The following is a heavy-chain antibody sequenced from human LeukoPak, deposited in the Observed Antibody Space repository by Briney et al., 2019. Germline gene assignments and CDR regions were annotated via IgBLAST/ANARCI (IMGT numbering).Heavy chain of an antibody. CDR1: GFTFSSYG. CDR2: ISYDGSNK. V-gene: IGHV3-30*18. J-gene: IGHJ4*02. Sequence: GGSLRLSCAASGFTFSSYGMHWVRQAPGKGLEWVAVISYDGSNKYYADSVKGRFTISRVNSKNTLYLQMNSLRAEDTAVYYCAKDLGYCSGGSCYRFDYWGQGTLVTVSS. D-gene: IGHD2-15*01. CDR3: AKDLGYCSGGSCYRFDY.